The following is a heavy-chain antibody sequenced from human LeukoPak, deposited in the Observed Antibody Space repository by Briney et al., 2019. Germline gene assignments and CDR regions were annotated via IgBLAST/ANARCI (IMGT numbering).Heavy chain of an antibody. CDR1: GFTFSTYE. J-gene: IGHJ4*02. V-gene: IGHV3-48*03. D-gene: IGHD4-23*01. Sequence: GGSLRLSCVASGFTFSTYEMNWVRQAPGKGLEWVSYISTSGGTIYYADSAKGRFTISRDNAKNTLYLQMNSLRAEDTAVYYCARDLRTPSDTNIAIDYWGQGTLVTVSS. CDR3: ARDLRTPSDTNIAIDY. CDR2: ISTSGGTI.